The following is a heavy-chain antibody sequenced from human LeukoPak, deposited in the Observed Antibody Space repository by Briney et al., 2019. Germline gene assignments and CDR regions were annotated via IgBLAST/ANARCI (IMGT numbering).Heavy chain of an antibody. J-gene: IGHJ3*02. Sequence: APVKVSCKASGYTFTSYGISWVRQAPGQGLEWMGWISAYNGNTNYAQKLQGRVTMTTDTSTSTAYMELRSLRSDDTAVYYCARDISIDDYGDYVEAFDIWGQGTMVTVSS. D-gene: IGHD4-17*01. CDR3: ARDISIDDYGDYVEAFDI. CDR1: GYTFTSYG. CDR2: ISAYNGNT. V-gene: IGHV1-18*01.